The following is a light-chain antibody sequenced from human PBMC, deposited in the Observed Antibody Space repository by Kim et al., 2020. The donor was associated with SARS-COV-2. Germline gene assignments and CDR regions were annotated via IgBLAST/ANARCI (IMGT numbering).Light chain of an antibody. J-gene: IGKJ1*01. V-gene: IGKV1-27*01. CDR2: AAS. CDR3: QKYNSAPQT. CDR1: QGISNY. Sequence: ASVGDRVTITCRASQGISNYLAWYQQKPGKVPKLLIYAASTLQSGVPSRFSGSGSGTDFTLTISSLQPEDVAIYYCQKYNSAPQTFGQGTKVDIK.